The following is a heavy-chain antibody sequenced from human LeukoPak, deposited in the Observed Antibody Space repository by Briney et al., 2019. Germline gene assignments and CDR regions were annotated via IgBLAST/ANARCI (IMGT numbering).Heavy chain of an antibody. CDR1: GYTFTGYY. V-gene: IGHV1-2*02. J-gene: IGHJ4*02. CDR3: AREFGFGATGC. CDR2: INPNSGGT. D-gene: IGHD1-26*01. Sequence: ASVKVSCKASGYTFTGYYIHWVRQAPGQGLEWMGWINPNSGGTNYAQKFQGRVTMTRDTSISTAYMELSRLSSADTAVYYCAREFGFGATGCWGQGTLVTVSS.